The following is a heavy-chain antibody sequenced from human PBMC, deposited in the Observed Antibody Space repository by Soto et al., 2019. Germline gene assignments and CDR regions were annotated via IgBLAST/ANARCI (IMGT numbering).Heavy chain of an antibody. D-gene: IGHD6-19*01. CDR2: ISYDGSNK. V-gene: IGHV3-30-3*01. CDR3: ARDTLMAVDY. J-gene: IGHJ4*02. Sequence: QVQLVESGGGVVQPGRSLRLSCAASGFTFSSYAMHWVRQAPGKGLEWVAVISYDGSNKYYADSVKGRFTISRDNSKNTLYLQMNSLRAEDTAVYYCARDTLMAVDYWGQGTLVTVSS. CDR1: GFTFSSYA.